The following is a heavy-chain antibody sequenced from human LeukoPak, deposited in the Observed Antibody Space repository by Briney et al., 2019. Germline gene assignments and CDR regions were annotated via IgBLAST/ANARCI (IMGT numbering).Heavy chain of an antibody. CDR1: GFTFSTFA. CDR3: ATTYYDSSGYYYP. D-gene: IGHD3-22*01. V-gene: IGHV3-23*01. CDR2: IFPSGGEI. J-gene: IGHJ5*02. Sequence: GGSLRLSCAASGFTFSTFAMIWVRQPPGKGLEWVSSIFPSGGEIHYADSVRGRFTISRDDSKSTLSLQMNSLRAEDTAVYYCATTYYDSSGYYYPWGQGTLVTVSS.